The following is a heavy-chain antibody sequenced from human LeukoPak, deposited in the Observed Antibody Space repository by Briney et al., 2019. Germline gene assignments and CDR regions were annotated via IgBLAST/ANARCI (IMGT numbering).Heavy chain of an antibody. CDR3: ARGRMFRGPPFDP. CDR2: MNPNSGNT. D-gene: IGHD3-10*02. V-gene: IGHV1-8*02. CDR1: GYTFTSYY. J-gene: IGHJ5*02. Sequence: GASVKVSCKASGYTFTSYYMHWVRQATGQGLEWMGWMNPNSGNTGYAQKFQGRVTMTRNTSISTAYMELSSLRSEDTAVYYCARGRMFRGPPFDPWGQGTLVTVSS.